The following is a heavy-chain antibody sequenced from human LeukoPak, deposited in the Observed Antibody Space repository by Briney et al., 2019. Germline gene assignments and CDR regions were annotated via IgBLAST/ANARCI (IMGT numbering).Heavy chain of an antibody. CDR2: IYYSGST. CDR1: GGSISSYY. CDR3: ARGGYYGSGNDFRFDP. J-gene: IGHJ5*02. V-gene: IGHV4-59*01. D-gene: IGHD3-10*01. Sequence: SETLSLTCTVSGGSISSYYWSWIRQPPGKGLEWIGYIYYSGSTNYKPSLKKRVTISVDTTKNKFSLKLSSVTAADTAVYYCARGGYYGSGNDFRFDPWGQGTLVTVSS.